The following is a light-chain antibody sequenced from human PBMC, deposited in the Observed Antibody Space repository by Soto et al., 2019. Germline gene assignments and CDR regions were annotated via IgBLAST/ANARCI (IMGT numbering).Light chain of an antibody. J-gene: IGKJ1*01. Sequence: DIQMTQSPSTLSASVGDRVTITCRASQGIGTYLVWYQQKSGKAPTVLIYASSTLQTGVPSRFSGSGSGTDFSLTISSLHPEDVATYYCQQVDSYPRTFGQGTKVE. CDR1: QGIGTY. CDR2: ASS. CDR3: QQVDSYPRT. V-gene: IGKV1-9*01.